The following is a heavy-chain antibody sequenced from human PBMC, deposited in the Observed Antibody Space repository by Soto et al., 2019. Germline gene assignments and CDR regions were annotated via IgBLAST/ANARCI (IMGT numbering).Heavy chain of an antibody. J-gene: IGHJ3*02. D-gene: IGHD1-26*01. Sequence: LXLTCTFSGGSISRGDYYWSLILQPPGKGLEWIGYIYYSGSTYYNPSLKSRVTISVDTSKNQFSLKLSSVTAADTAVYYCARGVVGATRGAFDIWGQGTMVTVSS. CDR1: GGSISRGDYY. CDR3: ARGVVGATRGAFDI. V-gene: IGHV4-30-4*01. CDR2: IYYSGST.